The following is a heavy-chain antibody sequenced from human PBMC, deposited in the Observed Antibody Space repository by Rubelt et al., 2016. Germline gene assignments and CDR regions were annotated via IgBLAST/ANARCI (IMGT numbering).Heavy chain of an antibody. D-gene: IGHD5-12*01. Sequence: QVQLQESGPGLVKPSETLSLTCTVSGGSISTYYWNWIRQPPGQGLEWIGYIYYSGSTNYNPSLKSRVTISVDTSKNQFSLRLSSVTAADTAVYYCARQGYSGGYYYMDVWGKGTTVTVSS. J-gene: IGHJ6*03. CDR2: IYYSGST. CDR1: GGSISTYY. CDR3: ARQGYSGGYYYMDV. V-gene: IGHV4-59*01.